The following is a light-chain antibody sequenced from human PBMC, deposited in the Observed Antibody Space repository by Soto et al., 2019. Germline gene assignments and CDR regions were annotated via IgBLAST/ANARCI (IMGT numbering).Light chain of an antibody. Sequence: QSVLTQPASVSGSPGQSITISCTGTRRDVGGYNYVSWYQQYPGKSPKLLIYEVTHRPSGVSNRFSGSKSGNTASLTISGLQAEDEADYYCSSWDSSLSAYVFGTGTKVTV. CDR3: SSWDSSLSAYV. CDR1: RRDVGGYNY. J-gene: IGLJ1*01. CDR2: EVT. V-gene: IGLV2-14*01.